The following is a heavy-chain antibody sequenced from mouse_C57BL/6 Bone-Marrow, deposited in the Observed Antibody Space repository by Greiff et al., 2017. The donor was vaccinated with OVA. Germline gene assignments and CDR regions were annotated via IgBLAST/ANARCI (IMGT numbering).Heavy chain of an antibody. J-gene: IGHJ3*01. V-gene: IGHV1-47*01. D-gene: IGHD2-4*01. CDR2: FHPYNDDT. CDR1: GYTFTTYP. CDR3: ARPGDYDGDWFAY. Sequence: QVQLKQSGAELVKPGASVKMSCKASGYTFTTYPIEWMKQNHGKSLEWIGNFHPYNDDTKYNEKFKGKATLTVEKSASTVYLELSRLTSDDSAVYYCARPGDYDGDWFAYWGQGTLVTVSA.